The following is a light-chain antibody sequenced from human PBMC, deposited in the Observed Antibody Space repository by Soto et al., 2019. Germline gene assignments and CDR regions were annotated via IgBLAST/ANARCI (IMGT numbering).Light chain of an antibody. Sequence: EIVLTQSPATLSLSPGERATLSCRASQSFRSYLAWYQQKHGQAPRLLIYDASKRATVIPARFSGRGSGTDFTLTISSLEPEDFAVYSCQQRSNWPPVITFGQGTRLEIK. CDR1: QSFRSY. CDR2: DAS. J-gene: IGKJ5*01. CDR3: QQRSNWPPVIT. V-gene: IGKV3-11*01.